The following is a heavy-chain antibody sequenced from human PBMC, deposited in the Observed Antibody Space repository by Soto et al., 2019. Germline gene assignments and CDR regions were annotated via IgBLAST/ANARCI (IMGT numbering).Heavy chain of an antibody. CDR2: INHSGST. D-gene: IGHD3-10*01. J-gene: IGHJ4*02. CDR3: ARGRRITMVRGVISFDY. CDR1: GGSFSGYY. Sequence: SETLSLTCAVYGGSFSGYYWSWIRQPPGKGLEWIGEINHSGSTNYNPSLKSRVTISVDTSKNQFSLKLSSVTAADTAVYYCARGRRITMVRGVISFDYWGQGTLVTVSS. V-gene: IGHV4-34*01.